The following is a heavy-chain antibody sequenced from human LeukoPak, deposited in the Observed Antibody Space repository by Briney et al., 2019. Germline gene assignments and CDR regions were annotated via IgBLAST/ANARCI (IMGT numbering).Heavy chain of an antibody. CDR2: IYYSGST. CDR3: ARDGSGWAPDY. J-gene: IGHJ4*02. CDR1: GGSISSGGYS. D-gene: IGHD6-19*01. V-gene: IGHV4-31*03. Sequence: SQTLSLTCTVSGGSISSGGYSWRWLRQHPGKGLEWIGYIYYSGSTYYNPSLRSRVTISVDTSKNQFSLKLSSVTAADTAVYYCARDGSGWAPDYWGQGTLVTVSS.